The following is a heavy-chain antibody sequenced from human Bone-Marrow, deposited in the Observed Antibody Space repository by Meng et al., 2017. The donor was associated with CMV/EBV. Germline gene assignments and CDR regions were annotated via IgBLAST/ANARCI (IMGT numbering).Heavy chain of an antibody. CDR1: GSPFPPHY. J-gene: IGHJ4*02. V-gene: IGHV1-46*01. D-gene: IGHD4-17*01. CDR3: ATVRTGY. CDR2: INPSGNRK. Sequence: SVQVSCTASGSPFPPHYIHWVRQAPGQGPEWMGTINPSGNRKDYAPRFQGRLTMTRDTSTSTVYMELSSLTSEDTAVYYCATVRTGYWGQGTLVTVSS.